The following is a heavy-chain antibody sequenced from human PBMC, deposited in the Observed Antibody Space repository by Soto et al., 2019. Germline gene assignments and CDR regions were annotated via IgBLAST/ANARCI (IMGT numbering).Heavy chain of an antibody. CDR1: GGIFSSYA. D-gene: IGHD3-22*01. V-gene: IGHV1-69*01. CDR3: ARGGSGYVWFNEY. Sequence: QEQLVQSGAEVKKPGCSVKVSCTASGGIFSSYAISWVRQAPGKGLEWVGGLIPIFGTANYAQKIQGRVTITADESTITAYMDLGSLKSEYTAIYDVARGGSGYVWFNEYWGQGTLVTVSS. CDR2: LIPIFGTA. J-gene: IGHJ4*02.